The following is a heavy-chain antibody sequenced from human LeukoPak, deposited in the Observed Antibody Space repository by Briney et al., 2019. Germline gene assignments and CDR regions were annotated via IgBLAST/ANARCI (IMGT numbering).Heavy chain of an antibody. V-gene: IGHV1-69*05. Sequence: GASVKVSCKASGGTFSSYAISWVRQAPGQGLEWMGGIIPIFGTANYAQKFQGRVTITTDESTSTAYMELSSLRSEDTVVYYCAINFGEFPLNFDYWGQGTLVTVSS. J-gene: IGHJ4*02. CDR1: GGTFSSYA. CDR2: IIPIFGTA. CDR3: AINFGEFPLNFDY. D-gene: IGHD3-10*01.